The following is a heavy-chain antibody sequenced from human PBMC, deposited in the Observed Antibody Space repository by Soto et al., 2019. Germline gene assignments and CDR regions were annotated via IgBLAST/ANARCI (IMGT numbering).Heavy chain of an antibody. D-gene: IGHD3-22*01. CDR3: ARDQLRPGILYSLGVLLPEYGL. CDR2: ISVSGNNA. J-gene: IGHJ4*02. Sequence: VGSLRLSCAASGFAFSTFAMTWVRQAPGKGLEWVAAISVSGNNAYYADSVKGRFTISRDNSQNSVFLQMSSLRADDTAVYYCARDQLRPGILYSLGVLLPEYGLWGQGTLVTVSS. V-gene: IGHV3-23*01. CDR1: GFAFSTFA.